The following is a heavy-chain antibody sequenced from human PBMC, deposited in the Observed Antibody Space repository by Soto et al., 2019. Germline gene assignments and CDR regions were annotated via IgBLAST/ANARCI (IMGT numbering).Heavy chain of an antibody. J-gene: IGHJ3*02. CDR3: ARAHPGEDIGVVVAATGDAFDI. CDR1: GFTFSSYG. Sequence: QVQLVESGGGVVQPGRSLRLSCAASGFTFSSYGMHWVRQAPGKGLEWVAVIWYDGSNKYYADSVKGRFTISRDNSKNTLYLQMNSLRAEDTAVYYCARAHPGEDIGVVVAATGDAFDIWGQGTMVTVSS. CDR2: IWYDGSNK. D-gene: IGHD2-15*01. V-gene: IGHV3-33*01.